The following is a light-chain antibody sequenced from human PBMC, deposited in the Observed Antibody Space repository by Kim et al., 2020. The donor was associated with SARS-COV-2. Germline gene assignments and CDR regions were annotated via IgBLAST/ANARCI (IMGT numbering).Light chain of an antibody. CDR3: SSYTAASTWV. J-gene: IGLJ3*02. V-gene: IGLV2-14*03. Sequence: GQSITISCIGSSSDMGGYKYVSWYQQHPGKPPKLMISDVSKRPSGVSTRFSGSKSGNTAALTISGLQADDEADYYCSSYTAASTWVFGGGTRVTVL. CDR1: SSDMGGYKY. CDR2: DVS.